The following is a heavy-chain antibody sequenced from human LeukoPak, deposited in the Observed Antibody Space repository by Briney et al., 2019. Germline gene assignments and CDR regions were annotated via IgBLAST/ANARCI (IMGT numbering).Heavy chain of an antibody. CDR1: LGTFSNYA. J-gene: IGHJ5*02. V-gene: IGHV1-69*06. CDR3: ARDKTPYYYNSSGYLFGFDP. CDR2: IIPIFGTA. D-gene: IGHD3-22*01. Sequence: ASVKVSCKASLGTFSNYAISWVRQTPGQGLECMGGIIPIFGTANYAQKFRGRVTITADKSTRTAYMELSSLRSEDTAVYYCARDKTPYYYNSSGYLFGFDPWGQGTLVTVSS.